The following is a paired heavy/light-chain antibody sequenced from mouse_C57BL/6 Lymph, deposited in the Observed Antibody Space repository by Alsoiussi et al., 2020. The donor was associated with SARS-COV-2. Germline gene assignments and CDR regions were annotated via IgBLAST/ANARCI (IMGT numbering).Light chain of an antibody. CDR3: QQDYSSPYT. CDR1: QSVSND. Sequence: SIVMTQTPKFLLVSAGDRVTITCKASQSVSNDVAWYQQKPGQSPKLLIYYASNRYTGVPDRFTGSGYGTDFTFTISTVQAEDLAVYFCQQDYSSPYTFGGGTKLEIK. J-gene: IGKJ2*01. V-gene: IGKV6-32*01. CDR2: YAS.
Heavy chain of an antibody. V-gene: IGHV1-64*01. Sequence: QVQLQQPGAELVKPGASVKLSCKASGYTFTSYWMHWVKQRPGQGLEWIGMIHPNSGSTNYNEKFKSKATLTVDKSSSTAYMQLSSLTSEDSAVYYCARGGYGNYALAYWGQGTLVTVSA. CDR3: ARGGYGNYALAY. CDR2: IHPNSGST. CDR1: GYTFTSYW. J-gene: IGHJ3*01. D-gene: IGHD2-10*02.